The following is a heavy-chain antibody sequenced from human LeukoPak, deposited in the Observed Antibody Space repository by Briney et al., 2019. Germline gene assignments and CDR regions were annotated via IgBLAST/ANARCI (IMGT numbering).Heavy chain of an antibody. CDR1: GFTFSAFS. Sequence: GGSLRLSCAASGFTFSAFSMNWVRQAPGKGLEWVSAISSSSSDIYYTDSVKGRFTISRDNAKNSLYLQMNSLRAEDTAVYYCARDRDSGSPGGYWGQGTPVTVSS. D-gene: IGHD1-26*01. J-gene: IGHJ4*02. V-gene: IGHV3-21*01. CDR3: ARDRDSGSPGGY. CDR2: ISSSSSDI.